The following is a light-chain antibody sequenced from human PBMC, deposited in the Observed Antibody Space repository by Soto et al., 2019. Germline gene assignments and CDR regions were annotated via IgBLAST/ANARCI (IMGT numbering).Light chain of an antibody. J-gene: IGKJ1*01. CDR1: QGISSY. CDR3: QQLTSYPQT. Sequence: IQLTQSPSSLSASVGDRVTITCRASQGISSYLAWYQQKPGKAPKLLIYAASTLQSGVPSRFSGSVSGTDFTLTISRLQPEEFATYYCQQLTSYPQTFGQGTKVEIK. CDR2: AAS. V-gene: IGKV1-9*01.